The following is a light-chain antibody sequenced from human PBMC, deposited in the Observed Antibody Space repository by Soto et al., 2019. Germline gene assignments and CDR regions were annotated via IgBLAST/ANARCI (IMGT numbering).Light chain of an antibody. CDR3: AAWDDSLVV. J-gene: IGLJ2*01. CDR2: RNN. CDR1: SSNIGSAY. Sequence: QSVLTQPPSESGTPGQTVTISCSGSSSNIGSAYIYWYQHLPGTAPKLLIYRNNQRPSGVPDRFSASKSGTSASLAISGLRSEDDADYYCAAWDDSLVVFGGGSKLTVL. V-gene: IGLV1-47*01.